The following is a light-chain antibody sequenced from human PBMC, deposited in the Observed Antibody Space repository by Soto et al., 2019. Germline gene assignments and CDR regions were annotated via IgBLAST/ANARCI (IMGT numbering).Light chain of an antibody. CDR3: SSYAGSTLYV. V-gene: IGLV2-8*01. CDR2: EVS. CDR1: SSDVGGYNY. J-gene: IGLJ1*01. Sequence: QSALTHPPSASGSPGQSVTISCTGTSSDVGGYNYVSWYQQHPGKAPKLMIYEVSKRPSGVPDRFSGSKSGNTASLTVSGLQAEDEADYYCSSYAGSTLYVFGTGTKLTVL.